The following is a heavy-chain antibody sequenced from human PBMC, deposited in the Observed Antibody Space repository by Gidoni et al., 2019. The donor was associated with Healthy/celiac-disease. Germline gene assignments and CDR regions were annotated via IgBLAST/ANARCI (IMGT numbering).Heavy chain of an antibody. CDR1: GGSISSYY. J-gene: IGHJ4*02. Sequence: QVQLQESGPGLVKPSETLSLTCTVSGGSISSYYWSWIRQPPGKGLEWIGYIYYSGSTNYNPSLKSRVTISVDTSKNQFSLKLSSVTAADTAVYYCASWSDSSGYYNYFDYWGQGTLVTVSS. V-gene: IGHV4-59*01. CDR2: IYYSGST. CDR3: ASWSDSSGYYNYFDY. D-gene: IGHD3-22*01.